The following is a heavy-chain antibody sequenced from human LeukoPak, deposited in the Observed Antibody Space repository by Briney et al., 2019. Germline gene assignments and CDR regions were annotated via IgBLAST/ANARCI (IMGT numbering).Heavy chain of an antibody. CDR1: AHSISSGYY. Sequence: SETLSLTCTVSAHSISSGYYWGWIRQPPGKGLEWIGSIYHSGSTYYNPSLKSRVTISVDTSKNQLSLKLSSVTAADTAVYFCAGYHAYGVTTPPLGYWGQGTLVTVSS. J-gene: IGHJ4*02. CDR2: IYHSGST. V-gene: IGHV4-38-2*02. CDR3: AGYHAYGVTTPPLGY. D-gene: IGHD4-17*01.